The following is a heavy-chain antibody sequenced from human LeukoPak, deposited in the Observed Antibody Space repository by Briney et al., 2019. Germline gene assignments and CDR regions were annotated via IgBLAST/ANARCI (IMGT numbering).Heavy chain of an antibody. Sequence: SETLSLTCTASGGSISNYYWSWIRQPPGKGLEWIGYISYSGSTNYNPSLKSRVTISLDTSKNQFSLKLSSVTAADTAVYYCARGVGATTSLLHWGQGTLVTVSS. J-gene: IGHJ4*02. D-gene: IGHD1-26*01. V-gene: IGHV4-59*01. CDR2: ISYSGST. CDR1: GGSISNYY. CDR3: ARGVGATTSLLH.